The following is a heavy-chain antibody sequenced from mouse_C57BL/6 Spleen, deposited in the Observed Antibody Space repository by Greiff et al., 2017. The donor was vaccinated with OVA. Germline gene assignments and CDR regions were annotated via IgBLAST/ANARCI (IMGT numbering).Heavy chain of an antibody. CDR2: IYPGSGNT. J-gene: IGHJ1*03. CDR1: GYTFTDYY. Sequence: QVQLQQSGAELVRPGASVKLSCKASGYTFTDYYINWVKQRPGQGLEWIARIYPGSGNTYYNEKFKGKATLTAEKSSSTAYMQLSSLTSEDSAVYFCAREGNFYYDYDEVPYWYFDVWGTGTTVTVSS. D-gene: IGHD2-4*01. CDR3: AREGNFYYDYDEVPYWYFDV. V-gene: IGHV1-76*01.